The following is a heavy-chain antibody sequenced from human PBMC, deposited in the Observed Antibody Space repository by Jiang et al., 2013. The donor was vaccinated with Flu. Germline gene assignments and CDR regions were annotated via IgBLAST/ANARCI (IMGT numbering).Heavy chain of an antibody. CDR1: GYSFTSYW. CDR3: ARATRVTNTAMAQEYFQH. J-gene: IGHJ1*01. V-gene: IGHV5-51*01. Sequence: GAEVKKPGESLKISCKGSGYSFTSYWIGWVRQMPGKGLEWMGIIYPGDSDTRYSPSFQGQVTISADKSISTAYLQWSSLKASDTAMYYCARATRVTNTAMAQEYFQHWGQGTLVTVSS. D-gene: IGHD5-18*01. CDR2: IYPGDSDT.